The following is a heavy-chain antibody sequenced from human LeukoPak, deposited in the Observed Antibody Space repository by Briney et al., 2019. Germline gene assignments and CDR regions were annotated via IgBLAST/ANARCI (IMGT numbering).Heavy chain of an antibody. J-gene: IGHJ4*02. CDR2: INHSGST. V-gene: IGHV4-34*01. D-gene: IGHD3-16*01. CDR3: ARRGSANVDY. CDR1: GGSFSGYY. Sequence: SETLSLTCAVYGGSFSGYYWSWIRQPPGKGLEWIGEINHSGSTNYNPSLKSRVTISVDTSKNQFSLKLSSVTAADTAVYYCARRGSANVDYWGQGTLVTVSS.